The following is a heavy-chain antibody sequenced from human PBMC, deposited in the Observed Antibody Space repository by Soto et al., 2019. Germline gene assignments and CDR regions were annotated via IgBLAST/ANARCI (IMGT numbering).Heavy chain of an antibody. J-gene: IGHJ4*02. CDR3: ARGRGYGYGIDV. CDR1: GGSVTSGSHY. V-gene: IGHV4-61*01. CDR2: IFYSGSD. D-gene: IGHD5-18*01. Sequence: QVQLRESGPGLVKPSETLSLTCSVSGGSVTSGSHYWSWIRQSPGKGLEFIAYIFYSGSDNYNPSLTSRVTTSIDTSKNQFSLNLRSATTAATAVYYFARGRGYGYGIDVWGQGTLVTVS.